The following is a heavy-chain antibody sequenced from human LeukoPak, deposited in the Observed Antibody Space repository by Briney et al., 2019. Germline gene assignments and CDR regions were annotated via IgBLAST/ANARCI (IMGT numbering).Heavy chain of an antibody. CDR3: GRHAYGGSPPLS. Sequence: GGSLRLSCAASGFTVRDGYMSWVRQAPGKRLEWLAFIYVSGTTFYAASVKGRFTISRDNAKNTVYLQMNNLRAEDTALYYCGRHAYGGSPPLSWGQGALVTVSS. D-gene: IGHD3-10*01. J-gene: IGHJ4*02. CDR2: IYVSGTT. CDR1: GFTVRDGY. V-gene: IGHV3-53*01.